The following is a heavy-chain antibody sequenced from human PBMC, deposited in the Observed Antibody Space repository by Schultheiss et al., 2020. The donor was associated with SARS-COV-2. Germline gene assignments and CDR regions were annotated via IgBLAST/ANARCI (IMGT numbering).Heavy chain of an antibody. CDR2: IYYSGST. CDR3: ARVKQQLYVWFDP. V-gene: IGHV4-31*03. CDR1: GGSISSGGYY. Sequence: SCTVSGGSISSGGYYWSWIRQHPGKGLEWIGYIYYSGSTYYNPSLKSRVTISVDTSKNQFSLKLSSVTAADTAVYYCARVKQQLYVWFDPWGQGTLVTVSS. J-gene: IGHJ5*02. D-gene: IGHD6-13*01.